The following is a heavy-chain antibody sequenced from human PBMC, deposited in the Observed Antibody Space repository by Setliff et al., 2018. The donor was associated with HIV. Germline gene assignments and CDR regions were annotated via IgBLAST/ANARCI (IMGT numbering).Heavy chain of an antibody. CDR2: INIKNGNT. CDR3: ARHPHHYDSSGYPYSYYFDY. V-gene: IGHV1-18*01. J-gene: IGHJ4*02. D-gene: IGHD3-22*01. Sequence: GASVKVSCKASGGTFSSYAISWVRQAPGQGLEWMGWINIKNGNTNYGQKLQGRVTMTTDTSTSTAYMELRSLRSDDTAVYYCARHPHHYDSSGYPYSYYFDYWGQGTLVTVSS. CDR1: GGTFSSYA.